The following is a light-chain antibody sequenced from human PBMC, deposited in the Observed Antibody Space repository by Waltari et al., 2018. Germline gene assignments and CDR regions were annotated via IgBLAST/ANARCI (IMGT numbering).Light chain of an antibody. J-gene: IGKJ1*01. CDR1: DSITDY. CDR2: AAS. Sequence: DIQMTQSPSSLSASVGDRVTISCRASDSITDYVNWYQQKSGKAPKLLIFAASSLQSGVPARFSGSGSGTDFTLTIIGLQPEDFATYFCQQSYRSPWTFGQGTRVDIK. V-gene: IGKV1-39*01. CDR3: QQSYRSPWT.